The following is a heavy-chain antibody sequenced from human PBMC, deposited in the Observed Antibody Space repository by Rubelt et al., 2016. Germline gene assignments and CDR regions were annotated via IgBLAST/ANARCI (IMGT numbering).Heavy chain of an antibody. J-gene: IGHJ4*02. Sequence: QLQLQESGPGLVKPSETLSLTCTVSGGSISSSSYYWGWIRQPPGKGLEWIGRNFYSGSTYYNPSLMGRVTISVDTSKNQFSLKLSSVTAADTAVYYCARGGGWSPFDYWGQGTLVTVSS. CDR2: NFYSGST. V-gene: IGHV4-39*07. CDR3: ARGGGWSPFDY. CDR1: GGSISSSSYY. D-gene: IGHD6-19*01.